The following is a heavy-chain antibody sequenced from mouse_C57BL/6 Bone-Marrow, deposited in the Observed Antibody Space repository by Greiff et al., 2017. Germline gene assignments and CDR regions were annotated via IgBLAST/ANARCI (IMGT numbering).Heavy chain of an antibody. D-gene: IGHD1-1*01. CDR1: GFSLTSYG. J-gene: IGHJ4*01. CDR3: ATNYLFFYYCAMDY. CDR2: IWRGGST. V-gene: IGHV2-5*01. Sequence: VKLMESGPGLVQPSQSLSITCTVSGFSLTSYGVHWVRQSPGKGLEWLGVIWRGGSTDYNADFMSRLSITKDNSKSQVFFEMNSLQADDTAIYYCATNYLFFYYCAMDYWGQGTSVTVSS.